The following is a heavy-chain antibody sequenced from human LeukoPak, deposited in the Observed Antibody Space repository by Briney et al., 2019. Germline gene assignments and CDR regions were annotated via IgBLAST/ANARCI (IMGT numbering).Heavy chain of an antibody. CDR3: ARHRGIVGATLFWFDP. V-gene: IGHV4-59*08. CDR1: GASISSYY. Sequence: SETLSLTCTVSGASISSYYWSWIRQPPGKGLEWIGYIYYSGSTNYNPSLKSRVTISVDTSKNQFSLKLSSVTAADTAVYYCARHRGIVGATLFWFDPWGQGTLVTVSS. D-gene: IGHD1-26*01. J-gene: IGHJ5*02. CDR2: IYYSGST.